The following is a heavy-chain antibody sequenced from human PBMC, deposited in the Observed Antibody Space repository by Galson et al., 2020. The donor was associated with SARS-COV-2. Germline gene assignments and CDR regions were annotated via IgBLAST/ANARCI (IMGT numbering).Heavy chain of an antibody. Sequence: GGSLRLSCAASGFTFSSYGMHWVRQAPGKGLEWVAVISYDGSNKYYTDSVKGRFTISRDNSKSTLFLQMNSLRAEDTAVYYCARGPKYYYMDVWGKGTTVTVSS. CDR1: GFTFSSYG. CDR2: ISYDGSNK. V-gene: IGHV3-30*03. J-gene: IGHJ6*03. CDR3: ARGPKYYYMDV.